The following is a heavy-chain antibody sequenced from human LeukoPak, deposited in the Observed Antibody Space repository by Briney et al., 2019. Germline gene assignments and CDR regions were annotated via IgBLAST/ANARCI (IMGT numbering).Heavy chain of an antibody. V-gene: IGHV3-23*01. J-gene: IGHJ4*02. Sequence: GDSLRLSCAASGFTFSTYSMAWVRQAPRKGPEWVSYIFPNGGTTYYADSVKGRFTISRDNSKNTLYLQMHSLRAEDTAVYYCAKDQRPDSGYDIDYWGQGTLVTVSS. CDR3: AKDQRPDSGYDIDY. CDR2: IFPNGGTT. D-gene: IGHD5-12*01. CDR1: GFTFSTYS.